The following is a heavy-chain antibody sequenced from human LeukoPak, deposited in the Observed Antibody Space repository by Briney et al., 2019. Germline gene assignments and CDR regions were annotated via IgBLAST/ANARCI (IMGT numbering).Heavy chain of an antibody. V-gene: IGHV4-38-2*01. CDR3: TRGLYSADGCYYAHN. Sequence: PSETLSLTCAVSGYSMTSGCYWGWIRQPPGKRLEWFGNIFHIGHTYYTPSLHNRVTISADTTRNHFSLRLNSVTAAHTAIYYCTRGLYSADGCYYAHNWGQGNLVTVSS. CDR1: GYSMTSGCY. CDR2: IFHIGHT. J-gene: IGHJ4*02. D-gene: IGHD3-22*01.